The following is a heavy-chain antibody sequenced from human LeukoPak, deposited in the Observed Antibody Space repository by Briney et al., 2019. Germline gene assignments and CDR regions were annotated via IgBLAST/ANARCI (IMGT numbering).Heavy chain of an antibody. Sequence: ASVKVSCKASGYTFTSYYMHWVRQAPGQGLEWMGIINPSGGSTSYAQKFQGRVTMTEDTSTDTAYMELSSLRSEDTAVYYCARVLRYCSGGNCYSGGLGYMDVWGKGTTVTISS. CDR1: GYTFTSYY. V-gene: IGHV1-46*01. CDR2: INPSGGST. J-gene: IGHJ6*03. CDR3: ARVLRYCSGGNCYSGGLGYMDV. D-gene: IGHD2-15*01.